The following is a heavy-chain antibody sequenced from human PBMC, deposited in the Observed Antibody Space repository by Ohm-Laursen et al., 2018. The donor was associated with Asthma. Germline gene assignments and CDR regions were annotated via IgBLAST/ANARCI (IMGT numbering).Heavy chain of an antibody. V-gene: IGHV1-18*04. CDR2: IYIGNT. D-gene: IGHD2-21*01. Sequence: SVKVSCKSSGYIVTSYAFSWVRQAPGQRPEWMGWIYIGNTNYAPNFRDRITMTTDTSTNTAYMELRSLTSDDTAVYYCVRDVVDRFDFWGQGSLVIVSS. CDR3: VRDVVDRFDF. CDR1: GYIVTSYA. J-gene: IGHJ4*02.